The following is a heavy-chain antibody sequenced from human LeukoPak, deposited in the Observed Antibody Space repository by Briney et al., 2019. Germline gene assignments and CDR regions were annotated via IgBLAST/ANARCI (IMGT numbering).Heavy chain of an antibody. CDR3: ARGVVAVTANDYYYYMDV. J-gene: IGHJ6*03. CDR2: INHSGST. D-gene: IGHD2-21*02. CDR1: GGSFSGYY. Sequence: SETLSLTCAVYGGSFSGYYWSWIRQPPGKGLEWIGEINHSGSTNYNTSLKSRVTISVDTSKNQFSLKLSSVTAADTALYYCARGVVAVTANDYYYYMDVWGKGTTVTVFS. V-gene: IGHV4-34*01.